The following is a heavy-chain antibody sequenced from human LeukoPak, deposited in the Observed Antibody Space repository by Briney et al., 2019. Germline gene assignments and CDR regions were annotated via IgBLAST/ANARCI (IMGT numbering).Heavy chain of an antibody. D-gene: IGHD3-10*01. CDR2: ISSSSSYI. V-gene: IGHV3-21*01. J-gene: IGHJ3*02. CDR3: ARGPLHYYGSGSSYWGDDAFDI. CDR1: GFTFSSYS. Sequence: PGGSLRLSCAASGFTFSSYSMNWVRQAPGKGLEWVSSISSSSSYIYYADSVKGRFTISRDNAKNSLYLQMNSLRAEDTAVYYCARGPLHYYGSGSSYWGDDAFDIWGQGTMVTVSS.